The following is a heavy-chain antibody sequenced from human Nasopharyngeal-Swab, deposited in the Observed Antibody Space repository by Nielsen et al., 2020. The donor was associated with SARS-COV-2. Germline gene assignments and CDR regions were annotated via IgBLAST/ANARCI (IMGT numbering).Heavy chain of an antibody. V-gene: IGHV4-34*01. Sequence: WIRQPPGKGLEWIGEINHSGSTNYNPSLKSRVTISVDTSKNQFSLKLSSVTAADTAVYYCARGANYYGSGSYYGLRPKAFDIWGQGTMVTVSS. J-gene: IGHJ3*02. D-gene: IGHD3-10*01. CDR2: INHSGST. CDR3: ARGANYYGSGSYYGLRPKAFDI.